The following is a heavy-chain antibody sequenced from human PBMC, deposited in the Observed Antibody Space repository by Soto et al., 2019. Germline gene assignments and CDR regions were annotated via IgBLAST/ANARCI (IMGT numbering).Heavy chain of an antibody. CDR2: ISGSGGST. J-gene: IGHJ4*02. D-gene: IGHD3-3*01. CDR3: AKEVLRFLEWSPEGGVY. Sequence: GGSLRLSCAASGFTFRSYAMNWVRQAPGKGLEWVSAISGSGGSTDYADSVKGRFTISRDNSKNTLYLQMNSLRAEDTAVYHCAKEVLRFLEWSPEGGVYWGQGTLVTVSS. V-gene: IGHV3-23*01. CDR1: GFTFRSYA.